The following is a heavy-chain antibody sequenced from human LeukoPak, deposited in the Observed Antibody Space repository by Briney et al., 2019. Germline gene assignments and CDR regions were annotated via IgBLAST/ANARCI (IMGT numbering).Heavy chain of an antibody. Sequence: PGGSLRLSCAASGFTFSSYGVHWVRQAPGKGLEWVTFIRYDGGNKYYADSVKGRFTISRDNSKNTLYLQMNSLRAEDTAVYYCARDPHYGATYTFDYWGQGTLVTVSS. D-gene: IGHD4-17*01. J-gene: IGHJ4*02. CDR2: IRYDGGNK. CDR1: GFTFSSYG. V-gene: IGHV3-30*02. CDR3: ARDPHYGATYTFDY.